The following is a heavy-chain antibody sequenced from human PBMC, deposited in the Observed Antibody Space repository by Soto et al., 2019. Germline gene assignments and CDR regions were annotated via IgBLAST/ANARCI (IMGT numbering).Heavy chain of an antibody. Sequence: SETLSLTCTVSGGSISSYCWSWIRQPPGKGLGWIGYIYYSGSTNYNPSFQGQVTISADKSISTAYLQWSSLKASDTAMYYCASLILSIAVAGGSDAFDIWGQGTMVTVSS. V-gene: IGHV4-59*12. CDR2: IYYSGST. J-gene: IGHJ3*02. CDR1: GGSISSYC. CDR3: ASLILSIAVAGGSDAFDI. D-gene: IGHD6-19*01.